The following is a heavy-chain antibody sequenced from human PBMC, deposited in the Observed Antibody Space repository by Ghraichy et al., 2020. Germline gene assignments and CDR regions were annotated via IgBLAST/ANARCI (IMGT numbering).Heavy chain of an antibody. CDR1: GGSISSGGYY. V-gene: IGHV4-31*03. CDR3: ARDRAPGGFDY. CDR2: IYYSGST. J-gene: IGHJ4*02. Sequence: SETLSLTCTVSGGSISSGGYYWSWIRQHPGKGLEWIGYIYYSGSTYYNPSLKSRVTISVDTSKNQFSLKLSSVTAADTAVYYCARDRAPGGFDYWGQGTLVTVSS.